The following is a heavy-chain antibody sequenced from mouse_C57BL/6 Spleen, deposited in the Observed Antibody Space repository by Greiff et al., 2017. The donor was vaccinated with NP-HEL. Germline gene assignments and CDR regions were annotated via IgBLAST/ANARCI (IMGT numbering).Heavy chain of an antibody. CDR1: GYTFTSYW. D-gene: IGHD1-1*01. J-gene: IGHJ4*01. CDR3: TREREGSSYGFYAMDY. Sequence: DVQLQESGTVLARPGASVKMSCKTSGYTFTSYWMHWVKQRPGQGLEWIGAIYPGNSDTSYNQKFKGKAKLTAVTSASTAYMELSSLTNEDSAVYYCTREREGSSYGFYAMDYWGQGTSVTVSS. CDR2: IYPGNSDT. V-gene: IGHV1-5*01.